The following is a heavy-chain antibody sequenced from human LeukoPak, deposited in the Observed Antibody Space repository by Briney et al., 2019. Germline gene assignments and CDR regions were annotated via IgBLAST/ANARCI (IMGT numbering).Heavy chain of an antibody. CDR3: ARVYYDSSGYYSGMDV. V-gene: IGHV1-8*01. CDR1: GYTFTSYD. Sequence: ASVKVSCKASGYTFTSYDINWVRQATGQGLEWMGWMNPNSGNTGYAQKFQGRVTMTRNTFISTAYMELSSLRSEDTAVYYCARVYYDSSGYYSGMDVWGQGTTVTVSS. J-gene: IGHJ6*02. CDR2: MNPNSGNT. D-gene: IGHD3-22*01.